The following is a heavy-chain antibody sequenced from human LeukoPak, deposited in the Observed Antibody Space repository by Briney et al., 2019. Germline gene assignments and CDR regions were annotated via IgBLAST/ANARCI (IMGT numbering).Heavy chain of an antibody. D-gene: IGHD2-8*01. CDR1: GFTFSSYA. CDR3: ARGSLGYCTNGVCYGFDY. V-gene: IGHV3-23*01. CDR2: ISGSGGST. Sequence: GGSLRLSCAASGFTFSSYAMSWVRQAPGKGLEWVSAISGSGGSTYYADSVKGRFTISRDNSKDTLYLQMNSLRAEDTAVYYCARGSLGYCTNGVCYGFDYWGQGTLVTVSS. J-gene: IGHJ4*02.